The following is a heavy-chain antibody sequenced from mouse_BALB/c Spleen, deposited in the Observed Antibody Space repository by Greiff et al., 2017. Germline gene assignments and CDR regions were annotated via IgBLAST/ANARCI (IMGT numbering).Heavy chain of an antibody. Sequence: EVQLQQSGAELVKPGASVKLSCTASGFNIKDTYMHWVKQRPEQGLEWIGRIDPANGNTKYDPKFQGKATITADTSSNTAYLQLSSLTSEDTAVYYCAAITTARYAMDYWGQGTSVTVSS. J-gene: IGHJ4*01. CDR3: AAITTARYAMDY. D-gene: IGHD1-1*01. V-gene: IGHV14-3*02. CDR1: GFNIKDTY. CDR2: IDPANGNT.